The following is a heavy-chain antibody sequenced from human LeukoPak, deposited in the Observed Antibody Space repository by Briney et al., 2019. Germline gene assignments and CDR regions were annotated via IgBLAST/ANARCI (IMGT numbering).Heavy chain of an antibody. D-gene: IGHD2-15*01. CDR3: ARHAEDNCSGGSCYVSPGSDYYYYMDV. CDR1: GYSFTSYW. CDR2: IYPNDSDT. J-gene: IGHJ6*03. Sequence: GESLKISCKGSGYSFTSYWIGWVRQMPGKGLEWMGIIYPNDSDTRYSPSFQGQVTISADKSISTAYLQWSSLKASDTAMYYCARHAEDNCSGGSCYVSPGSDYYYYMDVWGKGTTVTVSS. V-gene: IGHV5-51*01.